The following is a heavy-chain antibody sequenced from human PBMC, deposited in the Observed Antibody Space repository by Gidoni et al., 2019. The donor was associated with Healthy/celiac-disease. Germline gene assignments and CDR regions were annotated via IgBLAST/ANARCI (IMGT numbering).Heavy chain of an antibody. V-gene: IGHV4-31*03. CDR1: CCSISRGRYY. CDR3: ARELGYCSGGSCYRNFAFDI. CDR2: IYYSGST. D-gene: IGHD2-15*01. Sequence: QVQLQESGPGLVKPSQTLSLTCPVSCCSISRGRYYWSWIRQHPGKGLEWIGYIYYSGSTYYTPSLKSRVTISVDTSKNQFSLKLSSVTAADTAVYYCARELGYCSGGSCYRNFAFDIWGQGTMVTVSS. J-gene: IGHJ3*02.